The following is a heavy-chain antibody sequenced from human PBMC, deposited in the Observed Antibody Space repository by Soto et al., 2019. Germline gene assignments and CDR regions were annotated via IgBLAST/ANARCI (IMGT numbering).Heavy chain of an antibody. Sequence: SETLSLTCAVYGGSFSGYYWSWIRQPPGKGLEWIGEINHSGSTNYNPSLKSRVTISEDTSKNQFSLKLSSVTAADTAVYYCARGQYYYDSSGYYYRAGANYWGQGTLVTVSS. V-gene: IGHV4-34*01. D-gene: IGHD3-22*01. CDR2: INHSGST. CDR3: ARGQYYYDSSGYYYRAGANY. J-gene: IGHJ4*02. CDR1: GGSFSGYY.